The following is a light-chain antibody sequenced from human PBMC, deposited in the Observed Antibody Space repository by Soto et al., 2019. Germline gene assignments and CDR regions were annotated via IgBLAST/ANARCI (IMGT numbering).Light chain of an antibody. CDR2: EGS. J-gene: IGKJ3*01. CDR1: QSISSN. Sequence: EIVMTQSPATLSVSPGERATLSCRAGQSISSNLAWYQQKPGQAPRLVMYEGSTRATGVPARFSGSGSGTEFALTISSLQSEDFAVYYCEQYDKWPYTFGPGTKVDI. V-gene: IGKV3-15*01. CDR3: EQYDKWPYT.